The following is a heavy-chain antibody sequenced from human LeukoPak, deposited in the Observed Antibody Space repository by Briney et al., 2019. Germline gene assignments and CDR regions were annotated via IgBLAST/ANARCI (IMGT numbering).Heavy chain of an antibody. D-gene: IGHD3-10*01. J-gene: IGHJ4*02. Sequence: SETLSLTCTVSGGSTINYFRSWIRQPAGRGLEWIGHIYTSGTTHYNPSLKNRVTISLDTSKSQFSLQLNSVTAADSAVYYCARAEGSGSGAYTLDYWGQGILVTVSS. CDR1: GGSTINYF. CDR2: IYTSGTT. CDR3: ARAEGSGSGAYTLDY. V-gene: IGHV4-4*07.